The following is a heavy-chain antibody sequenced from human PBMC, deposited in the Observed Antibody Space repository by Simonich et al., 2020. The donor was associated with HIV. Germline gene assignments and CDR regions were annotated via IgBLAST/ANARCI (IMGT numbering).Heavy chain of an antibody. Sequence: QVQLQESGPGLVKPSETLSLTCAFSGYSISSGYYWDWIRQPPGKGLEWGGSIYHIGTTYRNPSLKRRLTLSIDTSKNQFSLKLSSVTAADTAVYYCARGGGDGYNYWGQGILVTVSS. CDR2: IYHIGTT. CDR3: ARGGGDGYNY. J-gene: IGHJ4*02. D-gene: IGHD3-16*01. V-gene: IGHV4-38-2*01. CDR1: GYSISSGYY.